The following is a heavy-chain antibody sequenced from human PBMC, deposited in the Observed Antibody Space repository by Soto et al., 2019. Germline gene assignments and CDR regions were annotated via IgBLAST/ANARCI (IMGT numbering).Heavy chain of an antibody. CDR1: GASINIADYS. CDR3: GRAFYGRSAACPNWFDS. Sequence: LSLTCAVSGASINIADYSWRWIRQPPAKGPEWIGYIYYSGSTYYNPSLKSRAAISAALSKNQCSRSLSSASAAVTAVYYCGRAFYGRSAACPNWFDSWGQGTLVTVSS. J-gene: IGHJ5*01. V-gene: IGHV4-30-4*01. D-gene: IGHD4-17*01. CDR2: IYYSGST.